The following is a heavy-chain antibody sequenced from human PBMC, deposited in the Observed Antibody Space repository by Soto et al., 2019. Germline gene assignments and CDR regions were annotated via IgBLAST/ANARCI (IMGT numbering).Heavy chain of an antibody. CDR1: GDSVSISSAP. V-gene: IGHV6-1*01. D-gene: IGHD1-1*01. CDR3: ARARTTGTTRCFDY. J-gene: IGHJ4*02. Sequence: SQTLALTCAISGDSVSISSAPWNWIRQSTSRGLEWLGRTYYRSKWYNDYAVSVKSQITINPDTSKNQFSLQLNSVTPEDTAVYYCARARTTGTTRCFDYWGQGTLVTVSS. CDR2: TYYRSKWYN.